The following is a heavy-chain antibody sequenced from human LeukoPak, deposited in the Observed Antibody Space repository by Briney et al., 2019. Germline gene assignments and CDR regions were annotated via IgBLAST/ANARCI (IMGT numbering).Heavy chain of an antibody. CDR1: GFTFSSYA. Sequence: GRSLRLSCAASGFTFSSYAMHWVRQAPGKGLEWVAVISYDGSNKYYADSVKGRFTISRDNSKNTLYLQMNSLRAEDTAVYYCAKDKAPIVGAFDYWGQGTLVTVSS. D-gene: IGHD1-26*01. CDR2: ISYDGSNK. V-gene: IGHV3-30*04. J-gene: IGHJ4*02. CDR3: AKDKAPIVGAFDY.